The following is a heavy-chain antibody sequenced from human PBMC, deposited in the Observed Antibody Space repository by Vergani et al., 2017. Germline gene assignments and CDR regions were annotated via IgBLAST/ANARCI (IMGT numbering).Heavy chain of an antibody. Sequence: VHLVESGGAVVQSGGSLRLSCAASSFSVSSHYMTWVRQAPGKGLEWVSTINIGGRTSYADSVKGRLTLTRDDSKNTLHLQMNSLRPEDTAVYYCARGMTTETTDLDGFDIWGQGTMVSVSS. CDR2: INIGGRT. CDR3: ARGMTTETTDLDGFDI. D-gene: IGHD4-17*01. J-gene: IGHJ3*02. CDR1: SFSVSSHY. V-gene: IGHV3-66*02.